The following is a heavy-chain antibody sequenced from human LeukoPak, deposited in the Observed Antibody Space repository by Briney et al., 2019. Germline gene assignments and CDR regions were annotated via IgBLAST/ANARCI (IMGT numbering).Heavy chain of an antibody. J-gene: IGHJ4*02. Sequence: SETLSLTCAVSGGSISSSNWWSWVRQPPGKGLEWIGEIYHSGSTNYNPSLKSRVTISVDKSKNQFSLKLSSVTAADTAVYYCARAGQVAVAGTVDYWGQGTLVTVSS. CDR3: ARAGQVAVAGTVDY. D-gene: IGHD6-19*01. CDR1: GGSISSSNW. CDR2: IYHSGST. V-gene: IGHV4-4*02.